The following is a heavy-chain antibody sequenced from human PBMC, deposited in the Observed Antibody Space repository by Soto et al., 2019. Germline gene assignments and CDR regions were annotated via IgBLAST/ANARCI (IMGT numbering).Heavy chain of an antibody. D-gene: IGHD3-3*01. CDR2: ISAYNGNT. J-gene: IGHJ6*02. CDR3: ALGIQDFWSGYVYRALLLSGMDV. V-gene: IGHV1-18*01. Sequence: ASVKVSCKASGYTFTSYGISWVRQAPGQGLEWMGWISAYNGNTNYAQKLQGRVTMTTDTSTSTAYMELRSLRSDDTAVYYCALGIQDFWSGYVYRALLLSGMDVWGQGTMVTVSS. CDR1: GYTFTSYG.